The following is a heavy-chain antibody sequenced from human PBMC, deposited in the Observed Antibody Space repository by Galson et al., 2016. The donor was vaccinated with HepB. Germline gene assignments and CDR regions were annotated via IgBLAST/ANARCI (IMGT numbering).Heavy chain of an antibody. CDR2: ISRSSDTI. CDR1: GFTFSRYA. D-gene: IGHD6-13*01. Sequence: SLRLSCATSGFTFSRYAMTWVRQAPGKGLELVSYISRSSDTIYYAAFVKGRFTISRDDAKNSLYMQMSSLRDEDTAVYYCARDSGVAGADDSWGQGTLVAVSS. V-gene: IGHV3-48*02. J-gene: IGHJ5*01. CDR3: ARDSGVAGADDS.